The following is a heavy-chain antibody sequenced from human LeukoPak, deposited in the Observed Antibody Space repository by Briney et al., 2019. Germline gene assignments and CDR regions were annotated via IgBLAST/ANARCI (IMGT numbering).Heavy chain of an antibody. CDR2: ISSSGSTI. CDR1: GFTFSSYE. V-gene: IGHV3-48*03. Sequence: GGSLRLSCAASGFTFSSYEMNWVRQAPGKGLEWVSYISSSGSTIYYADSVKGRFTISRDNAKNSLYLQMNSLRAEDTAVYYCARDRGYYDGSGYYSNWFDPWGQGTLVTVSS. D-gene: IGHD3-22*01. CDR3: ARDRGYYDGSGYYSNWFDP. J-gene: IGHJ5*02.